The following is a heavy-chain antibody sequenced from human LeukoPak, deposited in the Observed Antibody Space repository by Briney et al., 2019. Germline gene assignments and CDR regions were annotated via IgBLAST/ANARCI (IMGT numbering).Heavy chain of an antibody. J-gene: IGHJ3*02. D-gene: IGHD2-2*01. CDR1: GGSISSYY. CDR2: IYTSGST. V-gene: IGHV4-4*07. CDR3: ARDPGWMGCSSTSCHDAFDI. Sequence: SETLSLTCTVSGGSISSYYWSWIRQPAGKGLEWIGRIYTSGSTNYNPSLKSRVTMSVDTSKNQFSLKLSSVTAADTAVYYCARDPGWMGCSSTSCHDAFDIWGQGTMVTVSS.